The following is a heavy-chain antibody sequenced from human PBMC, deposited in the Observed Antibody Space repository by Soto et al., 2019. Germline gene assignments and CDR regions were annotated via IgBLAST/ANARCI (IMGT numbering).Heavy chain of an antibody. J-gene: IGHJ4*02. CDR3: ARARATIAAAAIFDC. V-gene: IGHV4-4*02. Sequence: SETLSLTCAVSGGSISTSNWWSWVRHPPGKGLEWIGEVYRTGSTNYNPSLESRLTISVDKSKSQFSLKLTSVTAADTAVYYCARARATIAAAAIFDCWGQGTLVTVS. CDR1: GGSISTSNW. D-gene: IGHD6-13*01. CDR2: VYRTGST.